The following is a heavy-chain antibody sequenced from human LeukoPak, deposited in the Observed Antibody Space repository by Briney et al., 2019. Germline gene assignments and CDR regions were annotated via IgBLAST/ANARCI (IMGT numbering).Heavy chain of an antibody. J-gene: IGHJ4*02. CDR3: ARGWAHLDN. CDR1: GFTFSSYW. Sequence: GGSLRLSCAASGFTFSSYWMTWVRQAPGKGLEWVANMKEDGGEKYYVDSVKGRFTISRDNAKNSLYLQMNNLRSEDTAVYYCARGWAHLDNWGQGTLVTVSS. D-gene: IGHD3-16*01. CDR2: MKEDGGEK. V-gene: IGHV3-7*01.